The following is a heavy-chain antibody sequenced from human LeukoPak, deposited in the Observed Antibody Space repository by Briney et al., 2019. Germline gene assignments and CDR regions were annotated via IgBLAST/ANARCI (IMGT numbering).Heavy chain of an antibody. CDR2: INAGNGNT. J-gene: IGHJ4*02. Sequence: ASVKVSCKASGYTFSNYAINWVRQAPGQRLEWMGWINAGNGNTKSSQKFQGRVTFTSDTSASTAYMELGSLRSEDTAVYYCARYYGPGSPSFDYWGQGTPVTVSS. CDR3: ARYYGPGSPSFDY. V-gene: IGHV1-3*01. D-gene: IGHD3-10*01. CDR1: GYTFSNYA.